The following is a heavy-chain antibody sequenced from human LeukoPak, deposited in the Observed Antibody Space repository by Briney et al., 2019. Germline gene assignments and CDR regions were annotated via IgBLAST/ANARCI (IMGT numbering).Heavy chain of an antibody. D-gene: IGHD1-20*01. Sequence: GGSLRVSCAASGFTFRNYSMNWVRQAPGKGLEWVSSISSSSIYIYYADSMKGRFTISRDNAKNSLYLQMNSLRAEDTAVYYCARDPPFIIGTTFFDYWGQGTLVTVSS. CDR1: GFTFRNYS. CDR2: ISSSSIYI. CDR3: ARDPPFIIGTTFFDY. V-gene: IGHV3-21*01. J-gene: IGHJ4*02.